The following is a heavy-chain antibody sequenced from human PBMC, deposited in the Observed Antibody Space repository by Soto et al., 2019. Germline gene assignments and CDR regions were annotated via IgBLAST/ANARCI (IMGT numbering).Heavy chain of an antibody. CDR3: ARSRTSDY. CDR1: GESFSGYY. CDR2: INHSGST. Sequence: SETLSLTCAVYGESFSGYYWSWIRQPPGKGLEWIGEINHSGSTNYNPSLKSRVTISVDSSKNQFSLKLSSVTAADTAVYYCARSRTSDYWGQGTLVTVSS. J-gene: IGHJ4*02. V-gene: IGHV4-34*01.